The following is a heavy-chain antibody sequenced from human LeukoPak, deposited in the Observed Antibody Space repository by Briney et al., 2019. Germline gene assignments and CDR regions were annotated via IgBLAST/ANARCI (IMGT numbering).Heavy chain of an antibody. CDR1: GFTFSSYE. V-gene: IGHV3-48*03. CDR2: ISSSGSTI. D-gene: IGHD3-3*01. J-gene: IGHJ3*02. Sequence: GGSLRLSCAASGFTFSSYEMNWVRQAPGKGLEWVSYISSSGSTIYYADSVKGRFTISRDNAKNSLYLQMNSLRAEDTAVYYCARDVRLYDFWSGYVGHDAFDIWGQGTMVTVSS. CDR3: ARDVRLYDFWSGYVGHDAFDI.